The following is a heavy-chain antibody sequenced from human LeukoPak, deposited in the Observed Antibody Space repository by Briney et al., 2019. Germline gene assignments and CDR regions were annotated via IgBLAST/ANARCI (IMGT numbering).Heavy chain of an antibody. Sequence: SETLSLTCTASGGSISSYFWSWIWQPAGKGLEWIGRIYASGSTNYNPSLKSRVTMSVDTSKNQFSLKLSSVTAADTAVYYCARGIYGSGSPLDYWGQGTLVTVSS. D-gene: IGHD3-10*01. CDR3: ARGIYGSGSPLDY. CDR2: IYASGST. V-gene: IGHV4-4*07. CDR1: GGSISSYF. J-gene: IGHJ4*02.